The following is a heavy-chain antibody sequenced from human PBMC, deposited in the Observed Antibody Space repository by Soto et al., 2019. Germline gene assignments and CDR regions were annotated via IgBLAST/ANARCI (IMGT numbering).Heavy chain of an antibody. D-gene: IGHD4-17*01. CDR1: GFTFSSYS. V-gene: IGHV3-21*01. J-gene: IGHJ4*02. CDR2: ISSSSSYI. CDR3: ARDGHITAVTTVDY. Sequence: EVQLVESGGGLVKPGGSLRLSCAASGFTFSSYSMNWVRQAPGKGLEWVSSISSSSSYIYYADSVKGRFTISRDNAKNSLYLQTKSLRAEDTAVYYCARDGHITAVTTVDYLGQGTLVTVSS.